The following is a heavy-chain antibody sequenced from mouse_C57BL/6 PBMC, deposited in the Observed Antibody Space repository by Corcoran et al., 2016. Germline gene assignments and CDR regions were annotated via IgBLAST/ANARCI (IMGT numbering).Heavy chain of an antibody. CDR2: IYWDDDK. D-gene: IGHD2-4*01. CDR1: GFSLSTSGMG. CDR3: ACRGDYDYDLEYDMDY. Sequence: QVTLKESGPGILQSSQTLSLTCSFSGFSLSTSGMGVSWIRQPAGKGLEWLAHIYWDDDKRYNPSLKSRLTSAKDNSRNQVFLKITSVDTAETATDYCACRGDYDYDLEYDMDYWGQGTSVTVSS. J-gene: IGHJ4*01. V-gene: IGHV8-12*01.